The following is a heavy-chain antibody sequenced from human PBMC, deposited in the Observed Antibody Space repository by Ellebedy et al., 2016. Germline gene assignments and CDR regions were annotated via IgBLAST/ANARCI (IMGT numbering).Heavy chain of an antibody. D-gene: IGHD2-21*02. CDR3: ARDLNVVVVTAMGR. CDR1: GFTFSSYA. CDR2: ISYDGSNK. J-gene: IGHJ4*02. V-gene: IGHV3-30-3*01. Sequence: GESLKISCAASGFTFSSYAMHWVRQAPGKGLEWVAVISYDGSNKYYADSVKGRFTISRDNSKNTLYLQMNSLRAEDTAVYYCARDLNVVVVTAMGRWGQGTLVTVSS.